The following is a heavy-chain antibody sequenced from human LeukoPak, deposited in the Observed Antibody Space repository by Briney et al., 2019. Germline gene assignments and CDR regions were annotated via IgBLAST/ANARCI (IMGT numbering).Heavy chain of an antibody. CDR3: ARLRYYDILTGYKNYYYYYYMDV. CDR1: GGSISSSSYY. Sequence: SETLSLTCTVSGGSISSSSYYWGWIRQPPGKGLEWIGSIYYSGSTYYNPSLKSRVTISVDTSKNQFSLKLSSVTAADTAVYYCARLRYYDILTGYKNYYYYYYMDVWGKGTTVTISS. J-gene: IGHJ6*03. V-gene: IGHV4-39*01. D-gene: IGHD3-9*01. CDR2: IYYSGST.